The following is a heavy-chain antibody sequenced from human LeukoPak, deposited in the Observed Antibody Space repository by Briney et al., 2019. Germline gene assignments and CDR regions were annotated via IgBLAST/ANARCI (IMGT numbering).Heavy chain of an antibody. CDR3: ARTGYGYNYYDY. Sequence: GGSLRLSCAASGFTVSSNYMSWVRQAPGRGLEWASVIYSGGTTNYAESVKGRFIISRDNSKNTLYLQMNSLRAEDTAVYYCARTGYGYNYYDYWGQGTLVTVSS. V-gene: IGHV3-53*01. J-gene: IGHJ4*02. CDR2: IYSGGTT. D-gene: IGHD5-24*01. CDR1: GFTVSSNY.